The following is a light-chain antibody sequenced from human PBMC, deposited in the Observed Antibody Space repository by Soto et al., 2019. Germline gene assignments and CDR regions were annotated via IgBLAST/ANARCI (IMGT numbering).Light chain of an antibody. V-gene: IGKV1-5*03. CDR3: QQCDSPYT. CDR1: QSVGNW. J-gene: IGKJ2*01. CDR2: KAS. Sequence: DIQMTQSPSTLSASVGDRVTITCRASQSVGNWLAWYQQKPGKAPKLLIYKASNLESGVSSRFSGSGHGTEFTLTISTLQPDDFATYYCQQCDSPYTFGQGTKLE.